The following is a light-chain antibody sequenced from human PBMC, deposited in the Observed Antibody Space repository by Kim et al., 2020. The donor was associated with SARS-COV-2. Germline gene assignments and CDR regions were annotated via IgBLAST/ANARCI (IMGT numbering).Light chain of an antibody. CDR1: NIGSKS. Sequence: SYELTQPPSVSVAPGKTARITCGGNNIGSKSVHWYQQKPGQAPVLVIYYDSDRPSGIPERFSGSNSGNTATLTISRVEAGEEADDYCQVWDSSSDHPVFGGGTQLTVL. V-gene: IGLV3-21*04. CDR3: QVWDSSSDHPV. CDR2: YDS. J-gene: IGLJ2*01.